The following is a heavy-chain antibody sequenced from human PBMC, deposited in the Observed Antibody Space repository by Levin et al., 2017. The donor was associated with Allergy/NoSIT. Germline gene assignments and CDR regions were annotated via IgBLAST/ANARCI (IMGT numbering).Heavy chain of an antibody. D-gene: IGHD2-15*01. CDR2: ISYDGSNK. Sequence: GGSLRLSCAASGFTFSSYGMHWVRQAPGKGLEWVAVISYDGSNKYYADSVKGRFTISRDNSKNTLYLQMNSLRAEDTAVYYCAKDNPLSYCSGGSCYPFDYWGQGTLVTVSS. CDR3: AKDNPLSYCSGGSCYPFDY. CDR1: GFTFSSYG. J-gene: IGHJ4*02. V-gene: IGHV3-30*18.